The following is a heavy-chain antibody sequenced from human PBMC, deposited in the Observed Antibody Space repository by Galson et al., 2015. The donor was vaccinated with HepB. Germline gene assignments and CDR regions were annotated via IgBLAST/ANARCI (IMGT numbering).Heavy chain of an antibody. Sequence: SLRLSCAASGFTVNSYYMSWVRQALGRGLEWVSFIYSDGSTYYADSVRGRFTISRDNSKNTLYLQMNSLRAEDTAVYYCARHDYGGNHYYGMDVWGQGTTVTVTS. D-gene: IGHD4-23*01. CDR1: GFTVNSYY. CDR2: IYSDGST. J-gene: IGHJ6*02. CDR3: ARHDYGGNHYYGMDV. V-gene: IGHV3-53*01.